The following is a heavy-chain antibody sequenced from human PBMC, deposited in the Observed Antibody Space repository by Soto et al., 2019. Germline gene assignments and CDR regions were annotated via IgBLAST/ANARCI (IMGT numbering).Heavy chain of an antibody. CDR1: GFTFSSYW. V-gene: IGHV3-74*01. J-gene: IGHJ6*02. D-gene: IGHD6-13*01. Sequence: GGSLRLSCAASGFTFSSYWMHWVRQAPGKGLVWVSRINSDGSSTSYADSVKGRFTISRDNAKNTLYLQMNSLRAEDTAVYYCAVGGYSSSWYLNYYGMDVWGQGTTVTVSS. CDR2: INSDGSST. CDR3: AVGGYSSSWYLNYYGMDV.